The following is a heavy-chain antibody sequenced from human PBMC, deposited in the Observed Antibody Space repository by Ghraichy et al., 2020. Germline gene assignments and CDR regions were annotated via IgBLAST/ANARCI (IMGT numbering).Heavy chain of an antibody. Sequence: SETLSLTCTVSGGSISSYYWSWIRQPPGKGLEWIGYIYYSGSTNYNPSLKSRVTISVDTSKNQFSLKLSSVTAADTAVYYCARSPRYPPGAAAGKGIFDYWGQGTLVTVSS. CDR3: ARSPRYPPGAAAGKGIFDY. CDR2: IYYSGST. J-gene: IGHJ4*02. V-gene: IGHV4-59*01. D-gene: IGHD6-13*01. CDR1: GGSISSYY.